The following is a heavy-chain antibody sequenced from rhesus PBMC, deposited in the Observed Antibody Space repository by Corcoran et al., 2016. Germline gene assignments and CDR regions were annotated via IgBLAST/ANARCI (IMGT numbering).Heavy chain of an antibody. CDR3: ARVGVADFDY. CDR1: GGSISSNY. V-gene: IGHV4-160*01. Sequence: QVQLQESGPGLVKPSETLSLTCAVSGGSISSNYWSWIRQPPGKGLEWIGSFSGSSGSTYSNPSLKSRVTISTDTSTNQFSLKLSSVTAADTAVYYCARVGVADFDYWGQGVLVTVSS. D-gene: IGHD4-29*01. J-gene: IGHJ4*01. CDR2: FSGSSGST.